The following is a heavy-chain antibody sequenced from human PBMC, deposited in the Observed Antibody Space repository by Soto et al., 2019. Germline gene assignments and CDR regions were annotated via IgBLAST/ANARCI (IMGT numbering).Heavy chain of an antibody. Sequence: EVQLLESGGGLVQPGGSLRLSCAASGFTFSSYAMSWVRQAPGKGLEWVSAISGSGGSTYYADSVKGRFTISRDNPKNTLHRQTITLRAEDPPVYYCAKDPSDYGDYYMLHDRFDPWGQGTLVPVSS. CDR1: GFTFSSYA. CDR3: AKDPSDYGDYYMLHDRFDP. CDR2: ISGSGGST. D-gene: IGHD4-17*01. V-gene: IGHV3-23*01. J-gene: IGHJ5*02.